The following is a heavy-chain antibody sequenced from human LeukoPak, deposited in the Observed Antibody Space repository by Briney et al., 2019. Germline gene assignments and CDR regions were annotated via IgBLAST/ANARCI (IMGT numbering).Heavy chain of an antibody. CDR2: IFYSGST. J-gene: IGHJ5*02. D-gene: IGHD1-1*01. CDR1: GDSISSSGYY. CDR3: ARHSTGTAADWFDP. V-gene: IGHV4-39*01. Sequence: KPSETLSLTCTVSGDSISSSGYYWGWIRQPPGKGLEWIGSIFYSGSTYNNPSLKSRITISVDTSKNQFSLNLNSVTAADTAVYYCARHSTGTAADWFDPWGQGTLVTVSS.